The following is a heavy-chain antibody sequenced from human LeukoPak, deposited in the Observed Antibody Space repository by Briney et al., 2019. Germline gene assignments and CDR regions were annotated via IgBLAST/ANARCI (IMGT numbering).Heavy chain of an antibody. V-gene: IGHV1-58*01. CDR3: AAGGPAFSSSSVTAADY. CDR2: IVVGSGNT. CDR1: GFTFTSSA. D-gene: IGHD6-6*01. Sequence: ASVKVSCKASGFTFTSSAVQWVRQARGQRLEWIGWIVVGSGNTNYAQKFQERVTITRDMSTSTAYMELSGLRSEDTAVYYCAAGGPAFSSSSVTAADYWGQGTLVTVSS. J-gene: IGHJ4*02.